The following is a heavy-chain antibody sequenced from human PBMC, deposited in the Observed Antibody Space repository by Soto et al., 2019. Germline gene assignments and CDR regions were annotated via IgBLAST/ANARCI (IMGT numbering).Heavy chain of an antibody. Sequence: GGSLRLSCAASGFTFSDYYMSWIRQAPGKGLEWVSYISSNGSTIYYADSVKGRFTISRDNAKNSLYLQMNSLRAEDTAVYYCASGGGEEDYVWGSYRYAAFDIWGQGTMVTVSS. V-gene: IGHV3-11*01. CDR2: ISSNGSTI. J-gene: IGHJ3*02. D-gene: IGHD3-16*02. CDR1: GFTFSDYY. CDR3: ASGGGEEDYVWGSYRYAAFDI.